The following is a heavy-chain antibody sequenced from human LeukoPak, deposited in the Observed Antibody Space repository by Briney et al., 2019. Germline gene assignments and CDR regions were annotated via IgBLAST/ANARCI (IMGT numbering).Heavy chain of an antibody. CDR2: ISYDGSNK. J-gene: IGHJ5*02. Sequence: GGSLRLSCAASGFTFSSYAMHWVRQAPGKWLEWVAVISYDGSNKYYADSVKGRFTISRDNSKNTLYLQMNSLRAEDTAVYYCARDFSGWYGNWFDPWGQGTLVTVSS. D-gene: IGHD6-19*01. V-gene: IGHV3-30*04. CDR1: GFTFSSYA. CDR3: ARDFSGWYGNWFDP.